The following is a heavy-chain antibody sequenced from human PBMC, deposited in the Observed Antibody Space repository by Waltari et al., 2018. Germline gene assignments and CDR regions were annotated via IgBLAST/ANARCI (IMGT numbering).Heavy chain of an antibody. CDR1: GGPISRYY. CDR2: IYYSGST. Sequence: QVQLQESGPGLVKPSETLSLTCTVSGGPISRYYWSWIRPPPGKGLEWIGYIYYSGSTNYNPSLKSRVTISVDTSKNQFSLKLSSVTAADTAVYYCARGRYDFWSGYSPANWFDPWGQGTLVTVSS. CDR3: ARGRYDFWSGYSPANWFDP. J-gene: IGHJ5*02. V-gene: IGHV4-59*01. D-gene: IGHD3-3*01.